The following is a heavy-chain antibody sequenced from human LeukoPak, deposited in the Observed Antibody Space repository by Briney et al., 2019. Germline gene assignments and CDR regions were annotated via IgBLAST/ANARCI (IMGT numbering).Heavy chain of an antibody. D-gene: IGHD5-18*01. J-gene: IGHJ4*02. CDR3: ARMAVDTAMVNNFDY. V-gene: IGHV4-59*11. CDR1: GGSISGHY. CDR2: VHYSGIT. Sequence: SETLSLTCTVSGGSISGHYWSWIRQPPGKGLDWIGNVHYSGITKYNPSLKSRVTISVDTSKNQFSLKLTSVTAADTAVYFCARMAVDTAMVNNFDYWGQGTLVTVSS.